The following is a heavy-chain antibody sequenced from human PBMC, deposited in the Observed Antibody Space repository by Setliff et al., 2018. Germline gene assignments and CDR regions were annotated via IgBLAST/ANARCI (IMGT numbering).Heavy chain of an antibody. CDR1: GFAFNRHG. CDR3: ATSGSYHGPLI. D-gene: IGHD1-26*01. CDR2: TSSNGYFR. V-gene: IGHV3-30*03. Sequence: PGGSLRLSCAASGFAFNRHGVYWLRQAPGKGLECVAVTSSNGYFRNNVDSVKGRFTISRDNAKNTLYLQMSSLGAEDTAVYYCATSGSYHGPLIWGQGALVTVSS. J-gene: IGHJ4*02.